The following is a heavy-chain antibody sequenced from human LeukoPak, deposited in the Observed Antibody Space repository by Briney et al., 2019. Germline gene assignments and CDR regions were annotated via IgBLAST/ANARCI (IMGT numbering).Heavy chain of an antibody. Sequence: SVKVSCEASGGTFSSYAISWVRQAPGQGLEWMGRIIPIFGTANYAQKFQGRVTITTDESTSTAYMELSSLRSEDTAVYYCAREPSYSSGWFDPWGQGTLVTVSS. D-gene: IGHD6-19*01. CDR1: GGTFSSYA. CDR2: IIPIFGTA. CDR3: AREPSYSSGWFDP. J-gene: IGHJ5*02. V-gene: IGHV1-69*05.